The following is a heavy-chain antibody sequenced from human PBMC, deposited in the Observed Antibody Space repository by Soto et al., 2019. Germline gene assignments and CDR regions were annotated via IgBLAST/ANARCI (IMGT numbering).Heavy chain of an antibody. CDR1: GFTFDDYA. D-gene: IGHD5-18*01. CDR2: ISWNSGSI. CDR3: AKAVGSYGNFDY. Sequence: EVQLVESGGGLVQPGRSLRLSCAASGFTFDDYAMHWVRQAPGKGLEWVSGISWNSGSIGYADSVKGRFIISRDNAKNSLYLQMNSLRAEDTALYYCAKAVGSYGNFDYWGQGTLVTVSS. V-gene: IGHV3-9*01. J-gene: IGHJ4*02.